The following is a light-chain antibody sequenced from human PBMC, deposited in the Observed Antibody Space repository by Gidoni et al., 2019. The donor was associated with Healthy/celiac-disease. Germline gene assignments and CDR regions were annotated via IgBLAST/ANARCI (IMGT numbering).Light chain of an antibody. Sequence: DIQMTQSPSSLSASVGDRVTITCRASQSISSYLNWYQQKPGKAPKLLIYAASSLQSGVPSRFSGSGSGTDFTLTTSSLQPEDFATHYCQQSYSTPRTFGQGTKVEIK. J-gene: IGKJ1*01. CDR2: AAS. V-gene: IGKV1-39*01. CDR3: QQSYSTPRT. CDR1: QSISSY.